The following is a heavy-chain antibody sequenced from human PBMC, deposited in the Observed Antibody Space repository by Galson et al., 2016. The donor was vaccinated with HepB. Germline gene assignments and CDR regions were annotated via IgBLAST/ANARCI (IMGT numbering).Heavy chain of an antibody. Sequence: QSGAEVKKPGESPKISCEASGYGFTTYWIGWVRQMPGKGLELMGIIYPGDSDTRYSPSFQGQVTISADKSIGTAYLQWSSLKASDTAMYYCARHVRYSSGWYASGYWGQGTLVTVSS. J-gene: IGHJ4*02. CDR2: IYPGDSDT. CDR3: ARHVRYSSGWYASGY. CDR1: GYGFTTYW. D-gene: IGHD6-19*01. V-gene: IGHV5-51*01.